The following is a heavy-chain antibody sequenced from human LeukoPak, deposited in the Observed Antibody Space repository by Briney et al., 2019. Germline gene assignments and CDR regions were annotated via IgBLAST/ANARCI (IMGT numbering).Heavy chain of an antibody. CDR1: GFTFSNYW. CDR3: ANLELDTAIDY. CDR2: IKTDGSEK. V-gene: IGHV3-7*01. D-gene: IGHD5-18*01. J-gene: IGHJ4*02. Sequence: GGSLRLSCEGSGFTFSNYWMGWVRQAPGKGLQWVANIKTDGSEKYYVDSVKGRFTISRDNSKNTLYLQMNSLRAEDTAVYYCANLELDTAIDYWGQGTLVTVSS.